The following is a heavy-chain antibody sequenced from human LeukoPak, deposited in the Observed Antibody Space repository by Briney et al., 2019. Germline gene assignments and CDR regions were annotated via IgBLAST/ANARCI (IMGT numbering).Heavy chain of an antibody. J-gene: IGHJ4*02. CDR1: GFTVSSNY. CDR3: ARGPNWGNFDY. Sequence: PGGSLRLSCAASGFTVSSNYMSWVRQAPGKRLEWVSLIYSGGSTYYADSVKGRFTISRDTSKNTLYLQVNGLRAEDTAVYYCARGPNWGNFDYWGQGTLVTVSS. CDR2: IYSGGST. V-gene: IGHV3-53*01. D-gene: IGHD7-27*01.